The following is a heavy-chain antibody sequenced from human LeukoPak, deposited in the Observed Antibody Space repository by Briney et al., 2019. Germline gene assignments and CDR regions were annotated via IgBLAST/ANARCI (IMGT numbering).Heavy chain of an antibody. D-gene: IGHD6-6*01. CDR2: IYYTGNT. J-gene: IGHJ4*02. Sequence: SETLSLTCTVSGGSISSYYWSWIRQPPGKGLEWIGYIYYTGNTNYNPSLTSRVNISVDTSKNQFSLNLTSVTAADTAVYYCARRGSIAVARFDYWGQGTLVTVSS. V-gene: IGHV4-59*01. CDR3: ARRGSIAVARFDY. CDR1: GGSISSYY.